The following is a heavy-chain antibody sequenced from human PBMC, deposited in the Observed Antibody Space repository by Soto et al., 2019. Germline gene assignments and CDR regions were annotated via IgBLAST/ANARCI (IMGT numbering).Heavy chain of an antibody. CDR3: ARSIAAAGRLAETFDY. CDR2: IIPIFGTA. Sequence: SVKVSCKASGGTFSSYAISWVRQAPGQGLEWMGGIIPIFGTANYAQKFQGRVTITADESTSTAYMELSSLRSEDTAVYYCARSIAAAGRLAETFDYWGQGTLVTVS. V-gene: IGHV1-69*13. D-gene: IGHD6-13*01. J-gene: IGHJ4*02. CDR1: GGTFSSYA.